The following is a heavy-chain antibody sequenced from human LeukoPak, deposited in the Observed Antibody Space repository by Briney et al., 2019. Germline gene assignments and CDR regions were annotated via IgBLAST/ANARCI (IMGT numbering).Heavy chain of an antibody. CDR1: GFTFSSYS. CDR3: ARGGYSSSWYHDS. J-gene: IGHJ4*02. V-gene: IGHV3-21*01. Sequence: GGSLRLSCAASGFTFSSYSMKWVRQAPGKGLEWVSSISSSSSYMYYADSVKGRFTISRDNAKNSLYMQVNSLRAEDTAVYYYARGGYSSSWYHDSWGQGTLVTVSS. D-gene: IGHD6-13*01. CDR2: ISSSSSYM.